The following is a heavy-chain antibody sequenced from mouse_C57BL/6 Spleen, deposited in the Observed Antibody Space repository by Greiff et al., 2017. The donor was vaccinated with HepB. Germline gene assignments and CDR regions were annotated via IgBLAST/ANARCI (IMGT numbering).Heavy chain of an antibody. CDR3: ASFPPYYGSRGWYFDV. D-gene: IGHD1-1*01. CDR1: GFSLTSYG. V-gene: IGHV2-6*01. J-gene: IGHJ1*03. Sequence: VKLQESGPGLVAPSQSLSITCTVSGFSLTSYGVDWVRQSPGKGLEWLGVIWGVGSTNYNSALKSRLSISKDNSKSQVFLKMNSLQTDDTAMYYCASFPPYYGSRGWYFDVWGTGTTVTVSS. CDR2: IWGVGST.